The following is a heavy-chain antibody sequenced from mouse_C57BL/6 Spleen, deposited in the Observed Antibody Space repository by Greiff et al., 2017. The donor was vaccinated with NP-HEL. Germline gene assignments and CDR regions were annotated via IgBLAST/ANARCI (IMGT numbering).Heavy chain of an antibody. CDR1: GFTFSDYG. D-gene: IGHD2-10*01. CDR2: ISSGSSTI. V-gene: IGHV5-17*01. CDR3: ARGAYYFLYAMDY. Sequence: EVKLMESGGGLVKPGGSLKLSCAASGFTFSDYGMHWVRQAPEKGLEWVAYISSGSSTIYYADTVKGRFTISRDNAKNTLFLQMTSLRSEDTAMYYCARGAYYFLYAMDYWGQGTSVTVSS. J-gene: IGHJ4*01.